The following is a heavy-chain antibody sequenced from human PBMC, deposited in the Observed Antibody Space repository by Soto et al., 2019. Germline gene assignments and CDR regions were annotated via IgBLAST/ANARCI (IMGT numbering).Heavy chain of an antibody. CDR2: INHSGST. D-gene: IGHD2-2*01. CDR1: GGPFRAYD. V-gene: IGHV4-34*01. CDR3: ARVSAISYHRMDV. J-gene: IGHJ6*02. Sequence: ERLCSIVGVDGGPFRAYDWGWSRQPPGKGLEWIGEINHSGSTNYNPSLKSRVTISVDTSKNQFSLKLSSVTAADTAVYYGARVSAISYHRMDVWGQGTAVP.